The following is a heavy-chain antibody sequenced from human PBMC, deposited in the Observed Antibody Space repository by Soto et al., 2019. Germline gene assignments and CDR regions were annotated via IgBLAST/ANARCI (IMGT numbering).Heavy chain of an antibody. CDR1: GGSISSGGYY. D-gene: IGHD3-3*01. V-gene: IGHV4-31*03. J-gene: IGHJ5*02. CDR3: ARADYDFWSGSQNWFDP. Sequence: SETLSLTCTVSGGSISSGGYYWSWIRQHPGKGLEWIGYIYYSGSTYYNPSLKSRVTISVDTSKNQFSLKLSSVTAADTAVYYCARADYDFWSGSQNWFDPWGQGTLVTVSS. CDR2: IYYSGST.